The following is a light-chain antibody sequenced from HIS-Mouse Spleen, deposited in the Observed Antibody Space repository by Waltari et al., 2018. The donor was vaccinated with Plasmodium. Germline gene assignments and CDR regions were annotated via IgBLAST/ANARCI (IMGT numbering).Light chain of an antibody. CDR1: PSVSSN. CDR2: GES. V-gene: IGKV3-15*01. J-gene: IGKJ3*01. CDR3: QQYNNWSFT. Sequence: EIVMKQSPATLSVSPGERATLSCRARPSVSSNLARYQPKPGQAPRLLIYGESTSATGIPARFSGSGAGTEFTFTSSSLQSEDFAVYYCQQYNNWSFTFGPATKVDIK.